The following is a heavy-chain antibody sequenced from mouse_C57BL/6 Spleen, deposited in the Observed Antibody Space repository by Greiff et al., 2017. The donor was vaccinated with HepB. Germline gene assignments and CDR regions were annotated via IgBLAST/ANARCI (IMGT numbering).Heavy chain of an antibody. V-gene: IGHV5-17*01. CDR3: ASGAFDY. D-gene: IGHD4-1*01. CDR2: ISSGSSTI. J-gene: IGHJ2*01. CDR1: GFTFSDYR. Sequence: EVQGVESGGGLVKPGGSLKLSCAASGFTFSDYRMHWVRQAPEKGLEWVAYISSGSSTIYYADTVKGRFTISRDNAKNTLFLQMTSLRSEDTAMYYCASGAFDYWGQGTTLTVSS.